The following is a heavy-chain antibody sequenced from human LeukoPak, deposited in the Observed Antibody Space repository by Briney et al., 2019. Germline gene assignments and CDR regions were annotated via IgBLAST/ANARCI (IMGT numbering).Heavy chain of an antibody. J-gene: IGHJ4*02. CDR2: ISSSGSTI. Sequence: GGSLRLSCATSGFTFSSYEMNWVRQAPGKGLEWVSYISSSGSTIYYADSVKGRFTISRDNTKNSLYLQMNSLRAEDTAVYYCARDFGGSYYEAHYFDYWGQGTLVTVSS. D-gene: IGHD1-26*01. CDR1: GFTFSSYE. V-gene: IGHV3-48*03. CDR3: ARDFGGSYYEAHYFDY.